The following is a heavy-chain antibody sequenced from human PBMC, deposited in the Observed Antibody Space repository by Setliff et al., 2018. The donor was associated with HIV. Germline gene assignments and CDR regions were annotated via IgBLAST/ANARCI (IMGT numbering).Heavy chain of an antibody. Sequence: SGPTLVNHTPTLTLTCTFSGLSLSTSGVGVGWIRQSPGKSLEWLASIYWNNNKHYSTSLKSRLTVTKDTSKNRLVFTMTNMDPVDTSTYYCAYSGLILRGPYFDFWGQGTPVTVSS. CDR3: AYSGLILRGPYFDF. CDR2: IYWNNNK. CDR1: GLSLSTSGVG. J-gene: IGHJ4*02. D-gene: IGHD3-10*01. V-gene: IGHV2-5*01.